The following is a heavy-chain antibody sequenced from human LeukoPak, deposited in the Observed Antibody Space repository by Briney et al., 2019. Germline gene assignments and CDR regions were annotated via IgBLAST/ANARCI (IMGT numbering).Heavy chain of an antibody. Sequence: GGSLRLSCAASGFSFSSYAMGWVRQAPGKGLEWVSAISGNDGSTYYANSAKGRFTISRDNSKNTLYLQMNSLRAEDTAVYYCAKPPPPPLKYGGQEILVTASS. CDR2: ISGNDGST. J-gene: IGHJ4*02. CDR1: GFSFSSYA. CDR3: AKPPPPPLKY. V-gene: IGHV3-23*01.